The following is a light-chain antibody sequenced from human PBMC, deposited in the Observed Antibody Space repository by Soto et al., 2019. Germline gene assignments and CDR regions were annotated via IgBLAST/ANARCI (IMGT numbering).Light chain of an antibody. CDR2: GAS. CDR1: QSLTSY. CDR3: QQSYSTPLT. J-gene: IGKJ4*01. Sequence: EIVMTQSPATLSVSPGETATLSCRASQSLTSYLAWYQQKPDQAPRLLIYGASSRATGIPDRFSGSGSGTDFTLTISSLQPEDFATYYCQQSYSTPLTFGGGTKVDIK. V-gene: IGKV3D-15*01.